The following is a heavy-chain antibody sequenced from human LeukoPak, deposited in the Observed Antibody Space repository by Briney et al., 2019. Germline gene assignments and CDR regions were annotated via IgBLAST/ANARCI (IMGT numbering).Heavy chain of an antibody. CDR3: AKAVAGTLDY. D-gene: IGHD6-19*01. V-gene: IGHV3-23*01. J-gene: IGHJ4*02. Sequence: PGGSLRLSCAASGFTFSTYAMSWVRQAPGKGLEWVSAINDRGGSTYYADSVKGRFTISRDNSKNALYLQMTSLRAEDTAVYYCAKAVAGTLDYWGQGTLVTVSS. CDR2: INDRGGST. CDR1: GFTFSTYA.